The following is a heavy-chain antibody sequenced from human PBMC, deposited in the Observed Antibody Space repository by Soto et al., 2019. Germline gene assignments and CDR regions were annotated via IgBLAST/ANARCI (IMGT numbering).Heavy chain of an antibody. D-gene: IGHD3-3*01. CDR2: INSDGSST. J-gene: IGHJ6*02. CDR1: GFTFSSYW. V-gene: IGHV3-74*01. CDR3: ARATYDFWSGSLYSYYGMDV. Sequence: GGSLRLSCAASGFTFSSYWMQWVRQAPGKGLVWVSRINSDGSSTSYADSVKGRFTISRDNAKNTLYLQRNRLRAEDTAVYYCARATYDFWSGSLYSYYGMDVWGQGTTVTVSS.